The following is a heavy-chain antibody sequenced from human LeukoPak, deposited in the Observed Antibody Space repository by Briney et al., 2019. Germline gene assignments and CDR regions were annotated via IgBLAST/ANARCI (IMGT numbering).Heavy chain of an antibody. D-gene: IGHD4-23*01. Sequence: SETLSLTCTVSGYSISSGYYWGWIRQPPGKGLEWIGSIYHSGSTYYNPSLKSRVTISVDTSKNQFSLKLSSVTAADTAVYYCARVGGENDYGGSHPNLGFDYWGQGTLVTVSS. V-gene: IGHV4-38-2*02. CDR1: GYSISSGYY. J-gene: IGHJ4*02. CDR3: ARVGGENDYGGSHPNLGFDY. CDR2: IYHSGST.